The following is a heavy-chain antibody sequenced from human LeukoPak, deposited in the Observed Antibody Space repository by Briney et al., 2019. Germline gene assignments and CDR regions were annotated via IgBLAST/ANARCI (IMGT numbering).Heavy chain of an antibody. D-gene: IGHD5-24*01. Sequence: GESLKISCKGSGYNFNTYWIAWVRQLPGKGLEWMGIIYPGDSDTTYSPSFQGQVTISADKSISTAYLQWSSLKASDTAMYYCARVEMATGWFDPWGQGTLVTVSS. CDR2: IYPGDSDT. CDR1: GYNFNTYW. J-gene: IGHJ5*02. V-gene: IGHV5-51*01. CDR3: ARVEMATGWFDP.